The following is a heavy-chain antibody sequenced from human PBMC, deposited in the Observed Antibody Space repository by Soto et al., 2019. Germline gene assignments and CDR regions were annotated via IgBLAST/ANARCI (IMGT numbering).Heavy chain of an antibody. CDR3: ARDFHYAHPGIALDGTLIGYGMDV. D-gene: IGHD6-19*01. CDR2: INTDGGIT. V-gene: IGHV3-64*02. Sequence: PGGSLRLSCASSGFIFRNFDMHLVRQAPGKGLEDALGINTDGGITYYTDSVKGRFTISRDNSKNTLYLQMNSLRAEDTAVHYCARDFHYAHPGIALDGTLIGYGMDVWGQGTTVTVSS. CDR1: GFIFRNFD. J-gene: IGHJ6*02.